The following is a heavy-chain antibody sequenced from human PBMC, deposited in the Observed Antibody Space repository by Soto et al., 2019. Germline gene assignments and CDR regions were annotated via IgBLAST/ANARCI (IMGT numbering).Heavy chain of an antibody. J-gene: IGHJ5*02. Sequence: PGGSLRLSCSASGFRLGTHDMSWVRQAPGEGLEWVSSINGAGAKTYYADAVTGRFTISRDNTKNTLHLQMKNLRGEDTAIYHFARAMTYYGSKGWLDPWGQGTSVTVSS. CDR3: ARAMTYYGSKGWLDP. CDR2: INGAGAKT. CDR1: GFRLGTHD. V-gene: IGHV3-23*01. D-gene: IGHD3-22*01.